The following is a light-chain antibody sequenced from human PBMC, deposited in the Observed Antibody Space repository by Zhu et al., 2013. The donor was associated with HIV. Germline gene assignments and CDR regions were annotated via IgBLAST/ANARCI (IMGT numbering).Light chain of an antibody. Sequence: TQMTQAPSSLSASVGDRVTITCRASLNSSTYVNWYQQRPGQAPKLLISAAATLQSGVPSRFSGSGSETDFTLTINSLQPEDVASYYCQQSYGAPYSFGQGTRLEI. CDR2: AAA. CDR3: QQSYGAPYS. V-gene: IGKV1-39*01. CDR1: LNSSTY. J-gene: IGKJ2*03.